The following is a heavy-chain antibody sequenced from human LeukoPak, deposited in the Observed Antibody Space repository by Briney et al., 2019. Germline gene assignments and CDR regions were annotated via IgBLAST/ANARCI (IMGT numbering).Heavy chain of an antibody. CDR1: GGSISSYY. CDR3: ARHVADYYGSASYYYYYYMDV. J-gene: IGHJ6*03. Sequence: PSETLSLTCTVSGGSISSYYWSWIRQPPGKGLEWIGYIYTSGSTSYNPSLKSRVTISVDTSKNQFSLKLSSVTAADTAVYYCARHVADYYGSASYYYYYYMDVWGKGTTVTVSS. CDR2: IYTSGST. V-gene: IGHV4-4*09. D-gene: IGHD3-10*01.